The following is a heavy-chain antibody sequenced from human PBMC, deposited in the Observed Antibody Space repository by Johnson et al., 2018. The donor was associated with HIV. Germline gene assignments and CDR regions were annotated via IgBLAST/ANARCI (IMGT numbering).Heavy chain of an antibody. CDR2: ISSDGSTE. V-gene: IGHV3-30-3*01. CDR1: GFTFNSYV. Sequence: VQLVESGGGLVKPGGSLRLSCAASGFTFNSYVMHWVRQAPGKGLEWLAVISSDGSTEYYADSVKGRFTISRDNSKNTLYLQMNSLRAEDTAVYYCARGGGFGAFDIWGQGTMVTVSS. D-gene: IGHD3-16*01. CDR3: ARGGGFGAFDI. J-gene: IGHJ3*02.